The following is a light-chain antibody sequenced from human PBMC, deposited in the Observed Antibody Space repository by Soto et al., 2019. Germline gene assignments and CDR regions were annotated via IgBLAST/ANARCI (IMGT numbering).Light chain of an antibody. Sequence: QSVLTQPPSASGFPGQSVTISCTGTSSDVGYYDYVSWYQQHPGKAPKLVIYEVTKRPSGVPDRVSASKSGNTASLTVSELRAEDEADYYCSSYAGSNNFVFGSGTKVTVL. CDR1: SSDVGYYDY. CDR3: SSYAGSNNFV. V-gene: IGLV2-8*01. CDR2: EVT. J-gene: IGLJ1*01.